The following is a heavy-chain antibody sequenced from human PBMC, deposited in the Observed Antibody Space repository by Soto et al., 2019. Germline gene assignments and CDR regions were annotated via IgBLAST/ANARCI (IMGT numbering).Heavy chain of an antibody. D-gene: IGHD3-16*01. CDR1: GGSFSGYY. V-gene: IGHV4-34*01. CDR3: ASSTFYYGMDV. CDR2: INHSGST. J-gene: IGHJ6*02. Sequence: SETLALTCAVYGGSFSGYYWSWIRQPPGKGLEWIGEINHSGSTNYNPSLKSRVTISVDTSKNQFSLKLSSVTAADTAVYYCASSTFYYGMDVWGQGTTVTVSS.